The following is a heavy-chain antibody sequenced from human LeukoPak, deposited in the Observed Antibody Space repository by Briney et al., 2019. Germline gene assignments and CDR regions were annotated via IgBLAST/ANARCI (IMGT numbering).Heavy chain of an antibody. D-gene: IGHD3-10*02. CDR1: GFTFSDTW. J-gene: IGHJ6*04. CDR2: IRSDGSDT. CDR3: AELGITMIGGV. Sequence: GGPLRLSCAASGFTFSDTWMHWVRQAPGEGLVWVSRIRSDGSDTRYAESVKGRFTISRDNAKNTLYLQMNSLRAEDTAVYYCAELGITMIGGVWGKGTTVTISS. V-gene: IGHV3-74*01.